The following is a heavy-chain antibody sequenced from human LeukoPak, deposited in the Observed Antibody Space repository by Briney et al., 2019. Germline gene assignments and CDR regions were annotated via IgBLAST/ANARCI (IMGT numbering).Heavy chain of an antibody. CDR2: IYYSGST. CDR1: GGSISSYY. V-gene: IGHV4-59*01. CDR3: ARDGREDDYFDY. Sequence: SETLSLTCTVSGGSISSYYWSWIRQPPGKGLEWIGYIYYSGSTNYNPSLKSRVTISVGTSKNQFSLKLSSVTAADTAVYYCARDGREDDYFDYWGQGTLVTVSS. J-gene: IGHJ4*02. D-gene: IGHD1-26*01.